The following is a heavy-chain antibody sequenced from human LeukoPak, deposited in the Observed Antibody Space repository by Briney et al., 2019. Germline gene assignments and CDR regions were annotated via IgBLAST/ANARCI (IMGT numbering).Heavy chain of an antibody. V-gene: IGHV4-38-2*02. J-gene: IGHJ3*02. CDR1: GYSISSGYY. Sequence: SETLSLTCTVSGYSISSGYYWGWIRQPPGKGLEWIGSIYHSGSTNYNPSLKSRVTISVDKSKNQFSLKLSSVTAADTAVYYCARDGGYGRNAFDIWGQGTMVTVSS. D-gene: IGHD6-19*01. CDR3: ARDGGYGRNAFDI. CDR2: IYHSGST.